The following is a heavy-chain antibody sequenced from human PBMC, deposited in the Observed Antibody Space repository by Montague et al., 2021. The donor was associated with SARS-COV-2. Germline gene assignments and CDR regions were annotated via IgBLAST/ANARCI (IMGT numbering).Heavy chain of an antibody. Sequence: SETLSLTCTVSGGSISSYYWSWIRQPPGKGLEWIGYIYYSGSTNYNPSLKSRVTMSVDTSKNQFSLKLSSVTAADTAVYYCAVELNYFFDSWGQGTQVSVSS. D-gene: IGHD1-7*01. V-gene: IGHV4-59*08. CDR1: GGSISSYY. CDR2: IYYSGST. J-gene: IGHJ4*02. CDR3: AVELNYFFDS.